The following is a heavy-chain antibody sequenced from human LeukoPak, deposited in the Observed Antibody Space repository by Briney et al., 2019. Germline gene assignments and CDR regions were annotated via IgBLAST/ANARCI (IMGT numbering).Heavy chain of an antibody. D-gene: IGHD3-10*01. J-gene: IGHJ5*02. CDR2: IVVGSGNT. V-gene: IGHV1-58*02. Sequence: ASVKVSCKASGFTFTSSAMQWVRQARGQRLEWIGWIVVGSGNTNYAQKFQERVTITRDMSTSTTYMELSSLRSEDTAVYYCGADLTMVRGVPRWFDPWGQGTLVTVSS. CDR1: GFTFTSSA. CDR3: GADLTMVRGVPRWFDP.